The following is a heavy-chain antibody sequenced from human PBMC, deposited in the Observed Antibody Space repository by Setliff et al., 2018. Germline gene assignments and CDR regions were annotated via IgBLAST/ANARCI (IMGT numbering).Heavy chain of an antibody. Sequence: SETLSLTCIVSGVSVSRHYWSWIRQPPGKKLEWFGYIYTGGSTTYNPSLKSRVTLSLDTSKNHLSLNLTSVTAADTGVYYCARDVWGAGTGWFDPWGLGIRVTVSS. V-gene: IGHV4-4*08. CDR1: GVSVSRHY. D-gene: IGHD1-1*01. CDR3: ARDVWGAGTGWFDP. J-gene: IGHJ5*02. CDR2: IYTGGST.